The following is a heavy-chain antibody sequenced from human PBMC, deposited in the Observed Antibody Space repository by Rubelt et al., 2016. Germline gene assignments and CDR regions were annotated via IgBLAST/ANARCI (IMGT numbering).Heavy chain of an antibody. CDR2: IYYGGST. D-gene: IGHD5-12*01. J-gene: IGHJ4*02. CDR1: GGSISSSSYY. V-gene: IGHV4-61*05. CDR3: ASFGGYEVVEDY. Sequence: QLQLQESGPGLVKPSETLSLTCTVSGGSISSSSYYWGWIRQPPGKGLEWIGYIYYGGSTNYNPSLKSRVTISVDTSKNQFSLKLSSVTAADTAVYYCASFGGYEVVEDYWGQGTLVTVSS.